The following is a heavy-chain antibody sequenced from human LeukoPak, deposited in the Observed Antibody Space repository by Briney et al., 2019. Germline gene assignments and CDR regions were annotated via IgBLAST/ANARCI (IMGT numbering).Heavy chain of an antibody. Sequence: SETLSLTCTVSGGSVSSGSYYWSWIRQPPGKGLEWIGYIYYSGSTNYNPSLKSRVTISVDTSKNQFSLKLSSVTAADTAVYYCARDTRYYDFWSGYSSYYYYGMDVWGQGTTVTVSS. D-gene: IGHD3-3*01. J-gene: IGHJ6*02. CDR2: IYYSGST. CDR1: GGSVSSGSYY. V-gene: IGHV4-61*01. CDR3: ARDTRYYDFWSGYSSYYYYGMDV.